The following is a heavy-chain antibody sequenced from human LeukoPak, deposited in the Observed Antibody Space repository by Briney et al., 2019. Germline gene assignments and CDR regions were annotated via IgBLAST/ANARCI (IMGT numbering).Heavy chain of an antibody. Sequence: PGGSLRLSCAASGFNFDDYAMHWVRQAPGKGLEWVSGLSWNSGSIAYADSVKGRFTISRDNSANSLYLQMNSLRGEDTALYYCTKDKGGSWTSYFNMDVRGKGTMVTVSS. CDR2: LSWNSGSI. D-gene: IGHD3/OR15-3a*01. CDR3: TKDKGGSWTSYFNMDV. CDR1: GFNFDDYA. V-gene: IGHV3-9*01. J-gene: IGHJ6*03.